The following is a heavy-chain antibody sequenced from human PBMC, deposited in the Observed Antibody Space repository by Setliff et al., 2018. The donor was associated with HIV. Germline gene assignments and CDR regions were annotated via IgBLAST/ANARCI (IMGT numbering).Heavy chain of an antibody. CDR3: ASNFRSGYWYFDL. D-gene: IGHD2-15*01. V-gene: IGHV3-64*01. Sequence: GGSLRLSCAASGITFSRYAMHWVRQAPGKGLEYVSGIKSDGGSTYYANSVKGRFTISRDNSKNRLDLQMGSLRAEDMAVYYCASNFRSGYWYFDLWGRGTLVTVS. CDR2: IKSDGGST. J-gene: IGHJ2*01. CDR1: GITFSRYA.